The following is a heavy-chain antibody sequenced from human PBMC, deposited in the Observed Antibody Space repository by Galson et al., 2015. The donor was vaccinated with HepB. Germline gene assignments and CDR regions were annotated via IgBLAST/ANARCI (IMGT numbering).Heavy chain of an antibody. Sequence: SLRLSCAASGFTFSSYGMHWVRQAPGKGLEWVAVISYDGSNKYYADSVKGRFTISRVNSKNTLYLQMNSLRAEDTAVYYCAKDLGVGSSSWDFDYWGQGTLVTVSS. CDR3: AKDLGVGSSSWDFDY. D-gene: IGHD6-13*01. J-gene: IGHJ4*02. CDR1: GFTFSSYG. CDR2: ISYDGSNK. V-gene: IGHV3-30*18.